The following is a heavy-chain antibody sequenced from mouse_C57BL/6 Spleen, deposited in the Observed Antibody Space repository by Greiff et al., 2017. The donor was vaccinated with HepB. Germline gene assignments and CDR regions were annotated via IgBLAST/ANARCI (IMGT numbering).Heavy chain of an antibody. CDR1: GYTFTSYW. J-gene: IGHJ2*01. CDR3: ASPNWDVGYYFDY. V-gene: IGHV1-55*01. Sequence: VQLQQPGAQLVKPGASVKMSCKASGYTFTSYWITWVKQRPGQGLEWIGDIYPGSGSTNYNEKFKSKATLTVDTSSSTAYMQLSSLTSEDSAVYYCASPNWDVGYYFDYWGQGTTLTVSS. CDR2: IYPGSGST. D-gene: IGHD4-1*02.